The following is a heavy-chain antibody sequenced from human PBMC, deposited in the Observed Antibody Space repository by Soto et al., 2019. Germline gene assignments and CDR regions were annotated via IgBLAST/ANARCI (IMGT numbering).Heavy chain of an antibody. CDR1: GFTFSSYS. V-gene: IGHV3-21*01. Sequence: PGGSLRLSCAASGFTFSSYSMNWVRQAPGKGLEWVSSISSSSSYIYYADSVKGRFTISRDNAKNSLYLQMNSLRAEDTAVYYCARGSRSLQGFDPWGQGSLVTVSS. D-gene: IGHD2-2*01. CDR2: ISSSSSYI. CDR3: ARGSRSLQGFDP. J-gene: IGHJ5*02.